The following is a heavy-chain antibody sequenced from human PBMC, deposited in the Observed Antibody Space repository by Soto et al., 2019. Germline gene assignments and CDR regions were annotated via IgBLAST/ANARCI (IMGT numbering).Heavy chain of an antibody. D-gene: IGHD6-13*01. CDR3: ARLVAAVGTDY. Sequence: PGGSLRLSCAASGFTFSSYPMSWVRQAPGKGLEWVSSITSSGGSTYYADSMKGRFTISRDNSKNTLYLQMNSLRAEDTAVYYCARLVAAVGTDYWGQGTQVTVSS. V-gene: IGHV3-23*01. J-gene: IGHJ4*02. CDR1: GFTFSSYP. CDR2: ITSSGGST.